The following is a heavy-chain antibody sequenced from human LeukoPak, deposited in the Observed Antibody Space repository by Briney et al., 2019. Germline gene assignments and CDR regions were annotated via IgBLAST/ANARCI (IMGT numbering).Heavy chain of an antibody. V-gene: IGHV5-51*01. CDR1: GYNFTNYW. CDR3: AIAYYDILTGFDDYFDY. D-gene: IGHD3-9*01. Sequence: GESLKISCKGSGYNFTNYWIGWVRQMPGKGLEWMGIIQPGDSDTRYSPSFQGQVTISADKSISTAYLQWSSLKASDTAMYYCAIAYYDILTGFDDYFDYWGQGTLVTVSS. CDR2: IQPGDSDT. J-gene: IGHJ4*02.